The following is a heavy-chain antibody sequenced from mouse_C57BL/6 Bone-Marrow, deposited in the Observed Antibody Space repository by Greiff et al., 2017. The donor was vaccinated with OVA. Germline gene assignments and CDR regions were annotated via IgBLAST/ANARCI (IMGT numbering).Heavy chain of an antibody. Sequence: QVQLQQPGAELVMPGASVKLSCKASGFTFTSYWMHWVKQRPGQGLEWIGEIDPSDSYTNYNQKFTGKSTLTVATSTHTAYMQLSSMTSDDSAVYYSAIDYYGSNYPYYYAMDYWGQGTSVTVSS. CDR1: GFTFTSYW. V-gene: IGHV1-69*01. J-gene: IGHJ4*01. CDR3: AIDYYGSNYPYYYAMDY. CDR2: IDPSDSYT. D-gene: IGHD1-1*01.